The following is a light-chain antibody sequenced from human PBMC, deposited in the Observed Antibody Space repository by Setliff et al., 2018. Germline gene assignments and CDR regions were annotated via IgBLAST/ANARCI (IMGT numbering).Light chain of an antibody. CDR2: EVS. V-gene: IGLV2-23*02. CDR3: CSYADSSPGV. CDR1: SSDVGNYNF. J-gene: IGLJ2*01. Sequence: QSALTQPASVSGSPGQSITISCTGTSSDVGNYNFVSWYQQNPGKAPKLMLYEVSKRPSGVSNRFSGSKSGNTASLTISGLQAEDEADYYCCSYADSSPGVFGGGTK.